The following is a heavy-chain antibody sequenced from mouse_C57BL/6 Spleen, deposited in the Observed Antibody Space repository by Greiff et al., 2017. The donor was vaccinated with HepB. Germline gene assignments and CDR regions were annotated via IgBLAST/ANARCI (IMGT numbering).Heavy chain of an antibody. J-gene: IGHJ2*01. D-gene: IGHD1-1*01. Sequence: EVKVVESGAELVRPGASVKLSCTASGFNIKDYYMHWVKQRPEQGLEWIGRIDPEDGDTEYAPKFQGKATMTADTSSNTAYLQLSSLTSEDTAVYYCTTPYYGSSYFDYWGQGTTLTVSS. V-gene: IGHV14-1*01. CDR1: GFNIKDYY. CDR2: IDPEDGDT. CDR3: TTPYYGSSYFDY.